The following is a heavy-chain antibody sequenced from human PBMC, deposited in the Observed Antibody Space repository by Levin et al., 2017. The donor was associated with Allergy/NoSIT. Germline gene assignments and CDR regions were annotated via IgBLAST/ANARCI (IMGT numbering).Heavy chain of an antibody. CDR2: IKADGSEK. Sequence: GGSLRLSCAASGFTFSSYSMNWVRQAPGKGLECVAQIKADGSEKNYVDSVKGRFTISRDNAKNSLHLQMDSLSAEDTAVYYCARDAIVGRPLVAFDIWGQGTTVTVSS. CDR1: GFTFSSYS. J-gene: IGHJ3*02. D-gene: IGHD6-6*01. CDR3: ARDAIVGRPLVAFDI. V-gene: IGHV3-7*01.